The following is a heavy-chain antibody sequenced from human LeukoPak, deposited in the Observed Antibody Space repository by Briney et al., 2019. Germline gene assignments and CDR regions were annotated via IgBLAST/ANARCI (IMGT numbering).Heavy chain of an antibody. CDR2: ISSSGSTI. Sequence: RGSLRLSCAASGFTFSDYYMSWIRQAPGKGLEWVSYISSSGSTIYYADSVKGRFTISRDNAKNSLYLQMNSLRAEDTAVYYCAKSPLNWNPGHYWGQGTLVTVSS. CDR1: GFTFSDYY. D-gene: IGHD1-1*01. CDR3: AKSPLNWNPGHY. J-gene: IGHJ4*02. V-gene: IGHV3-11*04.